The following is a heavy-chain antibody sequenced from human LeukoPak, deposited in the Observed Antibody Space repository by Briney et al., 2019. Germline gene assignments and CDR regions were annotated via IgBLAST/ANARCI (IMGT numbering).Heavy chain of an antibody. J-gene: IGHJ4*02. CDR2: ISSSGSTI. D-gene: IGHD3-10*01. CDR1: GFTFSSYE. CDR3: AKPDGSGSYLPFDY. V-gene: IGHV3-48*03. Sequence: GGSLRLSCAASGFTFSSYEMNWVRQAPGKGLEWVSYISSSGSTIYYADSVKGRFTISRDNAKNSLYLQMNSLRAEDTALYYCAKPDGSGSYLPFDYWGQGTLVTVSS.